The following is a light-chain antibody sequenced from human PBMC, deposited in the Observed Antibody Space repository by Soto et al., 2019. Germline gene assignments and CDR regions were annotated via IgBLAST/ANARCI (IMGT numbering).Light chain of an antibody. CDR3: QQYNSYSRFT. CDR1: QSISSW. CDR2: KAS. V-gene: IGKV1-5*03. J-gene: IGKJ3*01. Sequence: DIQMTQSPSTLSASVGDRVTITCRASQSISSWLAWYQQKPGKAPKLLIYKASSLESGVPSRFSGSGSGTEFTLTIISLQPDDFATYYCQQYNSYSRFTFGPGTKVDIK.